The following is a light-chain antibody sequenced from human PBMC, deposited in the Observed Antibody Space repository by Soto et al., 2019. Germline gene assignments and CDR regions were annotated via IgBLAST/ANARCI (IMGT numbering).Light chain of an antibody. CDR3: SSYAGSPVV. V-gene: IGLV2-8*01. CDR2: EVS. Sequence: QSALTQPPSASGSPGQSVTISCTGTSGDVGGYNYVSWYQQHPGQAPKLVIYEVSERPSGVPDRFSGSKSGNTASLTVSGLQAEDEAIYYCSSYAGSPVVFGGGTKLTV. J-gene: IGLJ2*01. CDR1: SGDVGGYNY.